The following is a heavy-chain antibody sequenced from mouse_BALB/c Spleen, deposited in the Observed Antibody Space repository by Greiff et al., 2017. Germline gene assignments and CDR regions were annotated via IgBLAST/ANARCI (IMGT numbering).Heavy chain of an antibody. Sequence: EVMLVESGGGLVQPGGSRKLSCAASGFTFSSFGMHWVRQAPEKGLEWVAYISSGSSTIYYADTVKGRFTISRDNPKNTLFLQMTSLRSEDTAMYYCARSRSDPAWFAYWGQGTLVTVSA. CDR1: GFTFSSFG. CDR2: ISSGSSTI. CDR3: ARSRSDPAWFAY. V-gene: IGHV5-17*02. J-gene: IGHJ3*01.